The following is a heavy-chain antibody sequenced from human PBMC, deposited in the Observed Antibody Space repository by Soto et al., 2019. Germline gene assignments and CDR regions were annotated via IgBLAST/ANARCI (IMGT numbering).Heavy chain of an antibody. V-gene: IGHV1-18*01. D-gene: IGHD3-9*01. Sequence: ASVKVSCKASGYTFTSYGISWVRQAPGQGLEWMGWISAYNGNTNYAQKLQGRVTMTTDTSTSTAYMELRSLRSDDTAVYYCARAYYDILTGYYPLFDYWGQGTLVTVSS. CDR3: ARAYYDILTGYYPLFDY. CDR2: ISAYNGNT. CDR1: GYTFTSYG. J-gene: IGHJ4*02.